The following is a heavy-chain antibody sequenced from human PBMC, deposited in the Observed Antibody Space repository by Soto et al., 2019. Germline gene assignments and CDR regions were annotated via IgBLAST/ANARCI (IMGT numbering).Heavy chain of an antibody. J-gene: IGHJ4*02. Sequence: GAPGKVSFKASWGTLSSHSISWGGQAPGQRAEWMGRIIPILGIANYAQKFQGRVTITADKSTSTAYMELSSLRSEDTAVYYCARDLPSPRGPMVRGVMALDYWGQGTLVTVSS. D-gene: IGHD3-10*01. CDR3: ARDLPSPRGPMVRGVMALDY. CDR2: IIPILGIA. V-gene: IGHV1-69*04. CDR1: WGTLSSHS.